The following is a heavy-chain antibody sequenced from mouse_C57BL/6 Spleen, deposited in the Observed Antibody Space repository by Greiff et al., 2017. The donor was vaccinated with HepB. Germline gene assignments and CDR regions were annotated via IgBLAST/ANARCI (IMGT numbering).Heavy chain of an antibody. CDR1: GFTFSDYG. D-gene: IGHD1-1*01. J-gene: IGHJ2*01. V-gene: IGHV5-17*01. CDR3: ARKGLGIITTVVDYFDY. CDR2: ISSGSSTI. Sequence: EVQRVESGGGLVKPGGSLKLSCAASGFTFSDYGMHWVRQAPEKGLEWVAYISSGSSTIYYADTVKGRFTISRDNAKNTLFLQMTSLRSEDTAMYYCARKGLGIITTVVDYFDYWGQGTTLTVSS.